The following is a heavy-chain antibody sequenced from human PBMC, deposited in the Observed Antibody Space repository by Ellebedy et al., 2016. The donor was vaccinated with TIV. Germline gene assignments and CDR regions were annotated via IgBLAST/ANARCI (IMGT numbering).Heavy chain of an antibody. CDR2: IYYSGTT. CDR3: AGAVAGILH. V-gene: IGHV4-59*01. Sequence: MPSETLSLTCTVSGGPIDSYYWTWIRQPPGKGLEWIGYIYYSGTTNYSPSLQSRVTISVDTSKRQFSLKLSSVTAADQAVYYCAGAVAGILHWGQGTLVTVSS. J-gene: IGHJ4*02. CDR1: GGPIDSYY. D-gene: IGHD6-19*01.